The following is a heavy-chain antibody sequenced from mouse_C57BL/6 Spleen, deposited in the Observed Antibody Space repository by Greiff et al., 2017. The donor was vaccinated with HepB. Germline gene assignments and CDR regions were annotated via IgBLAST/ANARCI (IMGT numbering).Heavy chain of an antibody. CDR1: GFSLTSYG. V-gene: IGHV2-6*03. D-gene: IGHD1-1*01. CDR2: IWSDGST. Sequence: VMLVESGPGLVAPSQSLSITCTVSGFSLTSYGVHWVRQPPGKGLEWLVVIWSDGSTTYNSALKSRLSISKDNSKSLVFLKMNSLQTDDTAMYYCARAYYGSSSLWYFDVWGTGTTVTVSS. CDR3: ARAYYGSSSLWYFDV. J-gene: IGHJ1*03.